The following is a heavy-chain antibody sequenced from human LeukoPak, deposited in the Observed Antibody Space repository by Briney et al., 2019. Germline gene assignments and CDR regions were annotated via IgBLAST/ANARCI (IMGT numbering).Heavy chain of an antibody. CDR2: MNWNGGST. V-gene: IGHV3-20*04. Sequence: GGSLRLSCAASGFTFDDYGMSWVRQAPGKGLEWVSGMNWNGGSTGYADSVKGRFTISRDNAKNSLYLQMNSLRAEDTALYYCAGGWYKLYYFDYWGQGTLVTVSS. D-gene: IGHD6-19*01. CDR1: GFTFDDYG. J-gene: IGHJ4*02. CDR3: AGGWYKLYYFDY.